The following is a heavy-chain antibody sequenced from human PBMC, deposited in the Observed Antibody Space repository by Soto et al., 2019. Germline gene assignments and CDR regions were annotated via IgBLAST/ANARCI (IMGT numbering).Heavy chain of an antibody. J-gene: IGHJ3*01. CDR3: AKENRAVSGTKGAFDL. CDR1: GFTFNNYA. V-gene: IGHV3-23*01. D-gene: IGHD6-19*01. CDR2: VSSSGATT. Sequence: GGSLRLSCAASGFTFNNYAMSWVRQAPGKGLEWVAGVSSSGATTKYGATVEGRFTIFRDNSQNTLYLHRNSLRAEDTALYYCAKENRAVSGTKGAFDLWGQGILVTVSS.